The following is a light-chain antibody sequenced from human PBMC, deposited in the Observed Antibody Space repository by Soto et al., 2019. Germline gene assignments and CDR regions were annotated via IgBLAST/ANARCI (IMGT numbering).Light chain of an antibody. Sequence: ENVLTQSPGTLSLSPGERATLFCRASQSVSSSSLAWYQQKPGQAPRLLMYGASSRATGIPDRFSGSGSGTDSTLTIRTLEPEDFAVYYCQQYGSSPRTFGQGTKVDI. CDR3: QQYGSSPRT. CDR2: GAS. J-gene: IGKJ1*01. V-gene: IGKV3-20*01. CDR1: QSVSSSS.